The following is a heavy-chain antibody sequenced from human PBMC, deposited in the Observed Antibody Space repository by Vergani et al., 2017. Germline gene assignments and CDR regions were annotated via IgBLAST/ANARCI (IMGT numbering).Heavy chain of an antibody. CDR3: ARVNTETNGHLYYYYYMDV. J-gene: IGHJ6*03. CDR1: GGSFTSYH. V-gene: IGHV4-34*01. Sequence: QVQLQQWGGGLLKPSETLSLTCVVNGGSFTSYHWTWIRQSPGEGLEWVGDIDHTGRPEYNPSLKSRLTMSVDKSRNQFSLTFNSVTATDTAIYFCARVNTETNGHLYYYYYMDVWGQRTAVTVS. D-gene: IGHD4-11*01. CDR2: IDHTGRP.